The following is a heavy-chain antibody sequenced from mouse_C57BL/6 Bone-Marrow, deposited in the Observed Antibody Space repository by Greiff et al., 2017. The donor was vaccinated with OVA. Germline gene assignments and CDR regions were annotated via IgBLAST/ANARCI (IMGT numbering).Heavy chain of an antibody. CDR2: IHPSDSDT. CDR3: AGGPQLGRHFDV. CDR1: GYTFTSYW. Sequence: QVQLKQPGAELVKPGASVKVSCKASGYTFTSYWMHWVKQRPGQGLEWIGRIHPSDSDTNYNQKFKGKATLTVDKSSSTAYMQLSSLTSEDSAVYYCAGGPQLGRHFDVWGTGTTVTVSS. J-gene: IGHJ1*03. V-gene: IGHV1-74*01. D-gene: IGHD4-1*02.